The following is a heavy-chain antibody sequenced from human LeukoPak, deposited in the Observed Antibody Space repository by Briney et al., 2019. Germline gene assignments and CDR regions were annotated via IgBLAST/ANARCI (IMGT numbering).Heavy chain of an antibody. D-gene: IGHD4/OR15-4a*01. CDR2: TGNKVNSYTT. Sequence: GGSLRLSCAASGFTFSDHYIDWVRQAPGKGLEWVARTGNKVNSYTTAYAASVTGRFTVSRDDSSSSAYLQMNSLKIEDTAVYYCARSMYGEGRRIIDFDYWGQGSLLTVSS. CDR1: GFTFSDHY. CDR3: ARSMYGEGRRIIDFDY. V-gene: IGHV3-72*01. J-gene: IGHJ4*02.